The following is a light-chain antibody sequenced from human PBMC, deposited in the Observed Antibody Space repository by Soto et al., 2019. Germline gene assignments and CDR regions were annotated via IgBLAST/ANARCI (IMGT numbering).Light chain of an antibody. V-gene: IGKV3-20*01. CDR1: QSVSSR. CDR3: QQYSTSPPT. CDR2: GAS. Sequence: EIVMTQSPATLSVSPGERVTLSCRASQSVSSRLAWYQQKPGQAPRLLISGASSRATGIPDRFSGTGSETDFTLTINRLEPEDFAVYYCQQYSTSPPTFGGGTKVDIK. J-gene: IGKJ4*01.